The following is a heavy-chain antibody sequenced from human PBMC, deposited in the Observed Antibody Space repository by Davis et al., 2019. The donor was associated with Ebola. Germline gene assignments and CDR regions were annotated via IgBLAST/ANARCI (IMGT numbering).Heavy chain of an antibody. CDR3: ATLPGYY. CDR1: GFTFSSYT. J-gene: IGHJ4*02. CDR2: ISSSSGYI. D-gene: IGHD1-26*01. V-gene: IGHV3-21*01. Sequence: GESLKISCAASGFTFSSYTMNWVRQAPGKGLEWVSSISSSSGYIYYTDSVKGRFTISRDNAKNTLYLQMNNLRVEDTAVYYCATLPGYYWGQGTLVTVSS.